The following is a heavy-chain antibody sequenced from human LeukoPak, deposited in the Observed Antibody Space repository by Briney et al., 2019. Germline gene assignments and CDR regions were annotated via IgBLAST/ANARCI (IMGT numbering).Heavy chain of an antibody. J-gene: IGHJ4*02. CDR2: ISGSGGST. CDR1: GFIFNTYA. Sequence: GGSLRLSCAASGFIFNTYAMIWVRQAPGKGLEWVSAISGSGGSTYYADSVKGWFTISRDNSKNTLYLQMNSLRAEDTAVYYCANTRKGWGQGTLVTVSS. CDR3: ANTRKG. V-gene: IGHV3-23*01.